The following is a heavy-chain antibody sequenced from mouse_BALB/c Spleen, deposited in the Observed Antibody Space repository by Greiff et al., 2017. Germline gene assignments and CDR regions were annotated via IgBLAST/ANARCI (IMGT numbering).Heavy chain of an antibody. CDR3: AREGILRLQAMDY. D-gene: IGHD1-2*01. Sequence: QVQLQQSGAELVRPGVSVKISCKGSGYTFTDYAMHWVKQSHAKSLEWIGVISTYYGDASYNQKFKGKATMTVDKSSSTAYMELARLTSEDSAIYYCAREGILRLQAMDYWGQGTSVTVSS. CDR1: GYTFTDYA. CDR2: ISTYYGDA. J-gene: IGHJ4*01. V-gene: IGHV1S137*01.